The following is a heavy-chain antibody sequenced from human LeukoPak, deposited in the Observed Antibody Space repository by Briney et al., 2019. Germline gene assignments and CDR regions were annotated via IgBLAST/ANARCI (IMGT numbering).Heavy chain of an antibody. CDR3: ATLVSTRYYFDY. CDR2: IYYSGST. J-gene: IGHJ4*02. Sequence: PSETLSLTCTVSGASISGSAYYWGWIRQPPGKGLEWIGNIYYSGSTYYNASLQSRVTISIDTSKNQFSLRLNSVTAADTAVYFCATLVSTRYYFDYWGQGTLVTVSS. V-gene: IGHV4-39*01. D-gene: IGHD5/OR15-5a*01. CDR1: GASISGSAYY.